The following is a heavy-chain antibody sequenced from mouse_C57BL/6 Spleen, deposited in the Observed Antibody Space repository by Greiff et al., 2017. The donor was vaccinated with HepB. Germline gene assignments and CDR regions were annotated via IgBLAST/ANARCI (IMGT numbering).Heavy chain of an antibody. Sequence: EVNVVESGGGLVKPGGSLKLSCAASGFTFSDYGMHWVRQAPEKGLEWVAYISSGSSTIYYADTVKGRFTISRDNAKNTLFLQMTSLRSEDTAMYYCAKAYYTLYYFDYWGQGTTLTVSS. CDR3: AKAYYTLYYFDY. CDR2: ISSGSSTI. D-gene: IGHD2-12*01. J-gene: IGHJ2*01. V-gene: IGHV5-17*01. CDR1: GFTFSDYG.